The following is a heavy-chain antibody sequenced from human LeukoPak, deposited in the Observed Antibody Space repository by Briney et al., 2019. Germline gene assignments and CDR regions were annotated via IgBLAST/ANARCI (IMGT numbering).Heavy chain of an antibody. D-gene: IGHD3-22*01. CDR3: ARWSSNYYDSSGRRFDP. CDR2: INHSGST. V-gene: IGHV4-34*01. Sequence: PSETLSLTCAVYGGSFSDYYWSWIRQPPGKGLEWIGEINHSGSTNYSPSLKSRVTTSIDTSKNQFSLKLSSVTAADTAVYYCARWSSNYYDSSGRRFDPWGQGTLVTVSS. J-gene: IGHJ5*02. CDR1: GGSFSDYY.